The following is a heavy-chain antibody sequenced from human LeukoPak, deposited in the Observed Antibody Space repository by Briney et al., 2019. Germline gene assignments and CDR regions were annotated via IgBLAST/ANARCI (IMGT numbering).Heavy chain of an antibody. J-gene: IGHJ4*02. D-gene: IGHD2-15*01. CDR3: ARHALVLYYFDY. V-gene: IGHV4-39*01. CDR1: GGSIRSPSYY. Sequence: SETLSLTCTVSGGSIRSPSYYWGWIRQPPGKGLEWIGEINHSGSTNYNPSLKSRVTISVDTSKNQFSLKLSSVTAADTAVYYCARHALVLYYFDYWGQGTLVTVSS. CDR2: INHSGST.